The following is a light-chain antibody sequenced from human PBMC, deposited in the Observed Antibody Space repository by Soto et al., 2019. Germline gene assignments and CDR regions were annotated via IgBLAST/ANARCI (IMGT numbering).Light chain of an antibody. CDR1: SSDVGGYNY. CDR3: SSFAGNNNLV. V-gene: IGLV2-8*01. J-gene: IGLJ2*01. Sequence: QSVLTQPPSASGSPGQSVTISCTGTSSDVGGYNYVSWYQQHPGKAPKLMISEVSKRPSGVPDRFSGSKSGNTASLTVSGLQEDDAADYYCSSFAGNNNLVFGGGTKLTVL. CDR2: EVS.